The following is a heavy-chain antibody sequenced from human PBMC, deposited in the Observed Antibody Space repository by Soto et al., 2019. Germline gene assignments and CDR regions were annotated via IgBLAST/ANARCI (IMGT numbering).Heavy chain of an antibody. Sequence: PGGSLRLSCAASGFTFNSYWMSWVRQAPGKGLEWVANIKQDGSEKYYVDSVKGRFTISRDNAKKSLYLQMNSLRAEDTAVYYCASPGVVTTDYYYGLDVWGQGTKVTVSS. J-gene: IGHJ6*02. CDR2: IKQDGSEK. CDR3: ASPGVVTTDYYYGLDV. CDR1: GFTFNSYW. D-gene: IGHD3-3*01. V-gene: IGHV3-7*03.